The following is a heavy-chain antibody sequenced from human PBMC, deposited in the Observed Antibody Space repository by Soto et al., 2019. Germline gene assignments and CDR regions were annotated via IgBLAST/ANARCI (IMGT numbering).Heavy chain of an antibody. CDR3: AMGYSSSWYVDYQH. V-gene: IGHV1-8*01. CDR2: INPSSGNT. Sequence: QVHLVQSGAEVKKPGASVKVSCKASGYTFTSYDINWVRQATGQGLEWMGWINPSSGNTGYVQKFRGRVTMTRNISISTSYMELSSLRSEDTAVYFCAMGYSSSWYVDYQHWGQGTQVIVSS. D-gene: IGHD6-13*01. CDR1: GYTFTSYD. J-gene: IGHJ1*01.